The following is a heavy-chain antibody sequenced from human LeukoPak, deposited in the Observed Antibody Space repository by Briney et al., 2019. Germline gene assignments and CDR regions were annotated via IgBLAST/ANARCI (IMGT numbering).Heavy chain of an antibody. CDR1: GGSISSGGYS. CDR2: IYYSGST. V-gene: IGHV4-30-4*07. J-gene: IGHJ4*02. CDR3: ARHGRPTDCFDY. D-gene: IGHD1-26*01. Sequence: SQTLSLTCAVSGGSISSGGYSWSWIRQPPGKGLEWIGYIYYSGSTNYNPSLKSRVTISVDTSKNQFSLKLSSVTAADTAVYYCARHGRPTDCFDYWGQGTLVTVSS.